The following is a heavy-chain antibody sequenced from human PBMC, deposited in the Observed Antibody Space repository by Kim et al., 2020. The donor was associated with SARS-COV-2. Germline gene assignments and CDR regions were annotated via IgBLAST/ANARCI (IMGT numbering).Heavy chain of an antibody. Sequence: SETLSLTCTVSGGSISSGGYYWSWIRQHPGKGLEWIGYLYYSGSTYYNPSLKSRVTISVDTSKNQFSLKLSSVTAADTAVYYCARGGTIFGVVTRPFDYWGQGTLVTVSS. CDR2: LYYSGST. V-gene: IGHV4-31*03. J-gene: IGHJ4*02. D-gene: IGHD3-3*01. CDR1: GGSISSGGYY. CDR3: ARGGTIFGVVTRPFDY.